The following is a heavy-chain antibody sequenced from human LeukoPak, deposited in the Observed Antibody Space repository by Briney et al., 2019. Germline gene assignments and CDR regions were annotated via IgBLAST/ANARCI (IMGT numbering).Heavy chain of an antibody. Sequence: PSETLSLTCTVSGGSISSSSYYWGWIRQPPGKGLEWIGEINHSGSTNYNPSLKSRVTISVDTSKNQFSLKLSSVTAADTAVYYCARVIYGYWVDYWGQGTLVAVSS. CDR2: INHSGST. J-gene: IGHJ4*02. V-gene: IGHV4-39*07. D-gene: IGHD5-24*01. CDR3: ARVIYGYWVDY. CDR1: GGSISSSSYY.